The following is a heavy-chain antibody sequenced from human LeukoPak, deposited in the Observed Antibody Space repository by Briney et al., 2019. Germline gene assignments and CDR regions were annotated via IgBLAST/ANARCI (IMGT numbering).Heavy chain of an antibody. D-gene: IGHD3-22*01. CDR3: ARISTGDSIGLA. CDR2: IYHSGST. CDR1: GYSISSGYY. J-gene: IGHJ5*02. Sequence: PSETLSLTCAVSGYSISSGYYWGWIRQPPGKGLEWIGSIYHSGSTYYIPSLKSRVTISVDASKNQFSLKLRSVTAADTAVYYCARISTGDSIGLAWGQGTLVTVSS. V-gene: IGHV4-38-2*01.